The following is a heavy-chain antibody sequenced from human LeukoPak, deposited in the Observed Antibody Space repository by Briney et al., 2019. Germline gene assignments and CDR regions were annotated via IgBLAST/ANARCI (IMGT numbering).Heavy chain of an antibody. CDR2: VHHSGSA. Sequence: SETQSLTCTVSGYSISSGYHWEWIRQSPGKGLEWIGSVHHSGSAYSNPSLRNRVTISVDMSKNQFSLKLTSVTAADTAVYYCARDDNSSGYYYWFVPWGQGTLVTVSS. CDR3: ARDDNSSGYYYWFVP. V-gene: IGHV4-38-2*02. D-gene: IGHD3-22*01. CDR1: GYSISSGYH. J-gene: IGHJ5*02.